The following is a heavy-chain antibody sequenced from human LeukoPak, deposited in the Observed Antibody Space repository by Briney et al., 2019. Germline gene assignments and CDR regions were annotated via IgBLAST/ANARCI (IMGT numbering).Heavy chain of an antibody. Sequence: ASVKVSCKASGDTFTYYYINWLRQAPGQGLEWMGWINPNTGGTNYALKFQGRVTLTSYTSISTAYMELSSLRSDDTAVYYCARGQESVNYFWFDHWGQGTLVTVSS. D-gene: IGHD1-26*01. J-gene: IGHJ5*02. CDR1: GDTFTYYY. V-gene: IGHV1-2*02. CDR3: ARGQESVNYFWFDH. CDR2: INPNTGGT.